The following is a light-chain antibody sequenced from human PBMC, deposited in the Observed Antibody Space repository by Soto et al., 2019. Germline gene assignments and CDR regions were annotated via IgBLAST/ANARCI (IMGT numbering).Light chain of an antibody. CDR2: DAS. J-gene: IGKJ2*01. CDR1: QSVSSY. V-gene: IGKV3-11*01. CDR3: HHRSKWPYT. Sequence: VLTQSPATLSLSPGERATLSCRASQSVSSYLAWYQQKPGQAPRLLIYDASNRATGIPARFSGSGSGTDFTLTISSLEPEDVAVYYCHHRSKWPYTFGQGTKLEIK.